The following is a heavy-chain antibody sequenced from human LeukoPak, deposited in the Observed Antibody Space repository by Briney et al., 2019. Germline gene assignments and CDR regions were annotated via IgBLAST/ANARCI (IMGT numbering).Heavy chain of an antibody. D-gene: IGHD3-10*01. J-gene: IGHJ4*02. Sequence: SETLSLTCAVYGGSFSGYYWSWIRQSPGKGLEWIGEINHSGSTNYNPSLKSRVTISVDTSKNQFSLKLSSVTAADTAVYYCARDYYDSGSSALWGQGTLVTVSS. V-gene: IGHV4-34*01. CDR3: ARDYYDSGSSAL. CDR1: GGSFSGYY. CDR2: INHSGST.